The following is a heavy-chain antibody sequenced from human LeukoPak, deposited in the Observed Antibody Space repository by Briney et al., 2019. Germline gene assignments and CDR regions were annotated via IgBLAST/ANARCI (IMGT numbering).Heavy chain of an antibody. V-gene: IGHV5-51*01. CDR2: VYPGDSDT. Sequence: GESLKISCKGSGYSFTSYWIGWVRQMPAKGQEWMGFVYPGDSDTRYSPSFQGQVTISADKSISTAYLQWSSLKASDTAMYYCARDSSSWNGEIDYWGQGTLVTVSS. CDR3: ARDSSSWNGEIDY. J-gene: IGHJ4*02. D-gene: IGHD6-13*01. CDR1: GYSFTSYW.